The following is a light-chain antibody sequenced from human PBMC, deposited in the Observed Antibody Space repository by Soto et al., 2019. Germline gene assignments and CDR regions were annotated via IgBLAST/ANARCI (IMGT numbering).Light chain of an antibody. CDR1: SSDVGGYNF. CDR3: CSFVGTDSSFV. Sequence: QSVLTQPPSVSAAPGQKVTISCSGSSSDVGGYNFVSWYQQHPGKVPKLMIYDVTIRPSGVPDRFSGSKSGNTASLTISGLQADDEADYYCCSFVGTDSSFVFGSGTKVTV. CDR2: DVT. V-gene: IGLV2-11*01. J-gene: IGLJ1*01.